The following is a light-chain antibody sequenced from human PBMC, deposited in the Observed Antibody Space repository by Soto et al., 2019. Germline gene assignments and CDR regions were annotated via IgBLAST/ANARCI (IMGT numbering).Light chain of an antibody. CDR2: GAS. J-gene: IGKJ2*01. Sequence: AIRMTQSPSSFSASTGDRVTITCRASQGISNYLAWYQQLPGKAPKLLIYGASTLQSGVPSRFGGSESGTEFTLPIGGRQSKNFATFYCQHYYRFPPYTFGQGTSWRS. CDR3: QHYYRFPPYT. CDR1: QGISNY. V-gene: IGKV1-8*01.